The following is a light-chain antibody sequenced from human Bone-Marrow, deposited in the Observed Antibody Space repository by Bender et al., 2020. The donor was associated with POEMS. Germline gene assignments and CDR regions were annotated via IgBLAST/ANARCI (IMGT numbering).Light chain of an antibody. Sequence: HSALTQPPSVSGSPGKAVTISCTGISSDVVDFNRVSWYQQSPGTAPKLIIYEVTNRPSGVPGRFSGSKSGNTASLTISGLQAEDEADYYCCSYAGSSRYVVCGGGTKVTVL. CDR2: EVT. J-gene: IGLJ2*01. V-gene: IGLV2-18*02. CDR1: SSDVVDFNR. CDR3: CSYAGSSRYVV.